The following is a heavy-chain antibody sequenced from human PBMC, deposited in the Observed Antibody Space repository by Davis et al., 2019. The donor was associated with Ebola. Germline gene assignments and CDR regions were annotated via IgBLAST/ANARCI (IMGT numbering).Heavy chain of an antibody. CDR2: ISYDGSNK. V-gene: IGHV3-30-3*01. CDR1: GFTFSSYA. D-gene: IGHD1-7*01. Sequence: PGGSLRLSCAASGFTFSSYAMHWVRQAPGKGLEWVAVISYDGSNKYYADSVKGRFTISRDNSKNTLYLQMNSLRAEDTAVYYCASRNNWNYVFPDYWGQGTLVTVSS. CDR3: ASRNNWNYVFPDY. J-gene: IGHJ4*02.